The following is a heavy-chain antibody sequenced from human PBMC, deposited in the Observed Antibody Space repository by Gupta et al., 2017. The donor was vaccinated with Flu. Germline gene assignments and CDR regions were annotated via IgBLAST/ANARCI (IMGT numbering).Heavy chain of an antibody. CDR2: IDYSGST. Sequence: YWGWIRQPPGKGLEWIGSIDYSGSTQYNPSLKSRVTISIDTSKNQFSLKLSSVTAADTAGYFCARLAAYCSGVSCYSFHYYYDMDGWGQGTTVTVSS. V-gene: IGHV4-39*01. J-gene: IGHJ6*02. CDR1: Y. CDR3: ARLAAYCSGVSCYSFHYYYDMDG. D-gene: IGHD2-15*01.